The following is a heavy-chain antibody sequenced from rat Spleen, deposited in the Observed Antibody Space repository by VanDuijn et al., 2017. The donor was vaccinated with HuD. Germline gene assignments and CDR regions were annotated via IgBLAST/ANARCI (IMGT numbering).Heavy chain of an antibody. Sequence: EVQLVESGGGLVQPGRSLKLSCEASGFSFSNYGMHWTRQAPTQGLEWVASISPSGGSTYYRDSVKGRFTISRYNAKTTLYLQMDSLRSEDTATYYCAADPGGGAYWGQGTLVTVSS. CDR3: AADPGGGAY. J-gene: IGHJ3*01. D-gene: IGHD1-11*01. CDR1: GFSFSNYG. CDR2: ISPSGGST. V-gene: IGHV5-19*01.